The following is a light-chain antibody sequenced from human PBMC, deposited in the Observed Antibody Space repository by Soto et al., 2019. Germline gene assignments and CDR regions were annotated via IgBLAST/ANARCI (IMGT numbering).Light chain of an antibody. J-gene: IGKJ1*01. Sequence: EIVMTQSPATLSVSPGERATLSCRASQSVSSNLAWYQQKPGQAPTLLIYGASTSATSIPASFSGSGSGTEFTLTISSLQSADFAVYYCQQYNNWPPMAFGQGTKVEIK. CDR3: QQYNNWPPMA. CDR1: QSVSSN. V-gene: IGKV3-15*01. CDR2: GAS.